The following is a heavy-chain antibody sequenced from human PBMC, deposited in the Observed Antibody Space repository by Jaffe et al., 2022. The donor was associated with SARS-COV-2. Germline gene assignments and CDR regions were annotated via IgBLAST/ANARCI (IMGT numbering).Heavy chain of an antibody. CDR2: ISWNSGSI. V-gene: IGHV3-9*01. CDR3: AKAIYGDYPYWAMDV. J-gene: IGHJ6*03. Sequence: EVQLVESGGGLVQPGRSLRLSCAASGFTFDDYAMHWVRQAPGKGLEWVSGISWNSGSIGYADSVKGRFTISRDNAKNSLYLQMNSLRAEDTALYYCAKAIYGDYPYWAMDVWGKGTTVTVSS. D-gene: IGHD4-17*01. CDR1: GFTFDDYA.